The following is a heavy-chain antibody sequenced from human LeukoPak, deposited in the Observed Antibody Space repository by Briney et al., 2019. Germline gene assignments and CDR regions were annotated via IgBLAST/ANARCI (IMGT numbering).Heavy chain of an antibody. J-gene: IGHJ6*02. CDR1: GFTVSSNY. CDR3: AREWIQLWSNYYYYYGMDV. CDR2: ISSGGST. Sequence: GGSLRLSCAASGFTVSSNYMTWVRQAPVRGLEWVSVISSGGSTYYADSVKGRFTISRDNSKNTLYLQMDSLRAEDTAVYYCAREWIQLWSNYYYYYGMDVWGQGTTVTVSS. V-gene: IGHV3-66*01. D-gene: IGHD5-18*01.